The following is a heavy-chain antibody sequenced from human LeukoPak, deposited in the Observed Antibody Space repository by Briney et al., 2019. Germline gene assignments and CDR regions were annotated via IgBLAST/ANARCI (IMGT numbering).Heavy chain of an antibody. J-gene: IGHJ6*02. V-gene: IGHV3-7*05. Sequence: GGSLRLSCAASGFTFSSYWISWVRQAPGKGPEWVANIKQDGSEEVYVDSVKGRFTISRDNAKNSLFLQMNTLRAEDTAVYYCARDPYSSTWSYGIDVWGQGTPFTVSS. CDR3: ARDPYSSTWSYGIDV. D-gene: IGHD6-6*01. CDR2: IKQDGSEE. CDR1: GFTFSSYW.